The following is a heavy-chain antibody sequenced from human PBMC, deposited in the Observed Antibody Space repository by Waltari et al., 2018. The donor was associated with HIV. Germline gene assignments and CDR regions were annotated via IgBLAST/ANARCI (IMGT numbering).Heavy chain of an antibody. Sequence: QVQLVQSGSEVKKPGASVKVSCKTSGYTFTSYGISWVRQAPGQGLDWVGWISANNGHTHFAQKYQDRVTMTTDRSTSTAYMQLRSRRSDDTAVYYCARVGRGDQYDFWSASMTGGGDYWGQGTLVTVSS. V-gene: IGHV1-18*01. J-gene: IGHJ4*02. D-gene: IGHD3-3*01. CDR1: GYTFTSYG. CDR2: ISANNGHT. CDR3: ARVGRGDQYDFWSASMTGGGDY.